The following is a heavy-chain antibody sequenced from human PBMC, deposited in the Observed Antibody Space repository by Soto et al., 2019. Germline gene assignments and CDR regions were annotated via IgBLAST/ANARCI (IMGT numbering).Heavy chain of an antibody. D-gene: IGHD3-3*01. CDR2: ISYDGSNK. CDR3: ARDYYDFWSGYYED. CDR1: GFTFSSYA. V-gene: IGHV3-30-3*01. Sequence: GGSLRLSCAASGFTFSSYAMHWVRQAPGKGLEWVAVISYDGSNKYYADSVKGRFTISGDNSKNTLYLQMNSLRAEDTAVYYWARDYYDFWSGYYEDWGQGTLVTVSS. J-gene: IGHJ4*02.